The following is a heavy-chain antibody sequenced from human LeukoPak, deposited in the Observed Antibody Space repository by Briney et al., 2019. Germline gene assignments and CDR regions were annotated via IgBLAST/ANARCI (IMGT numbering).Heavy chain of an antibody. CDR2: INQDGSEK. CDR3: ARNSESLTHPKY. V-gene: IGHV3-7*01. D-gene: IGHD1-14*01. Sequence: GGSLRLSCAASGFTLGVYWMTWVRQAPGKGLEWVVNINQDGSEKHYLDSVKGRFTISRDNPRNSLSLQMSSLRAEDTAIYYCARNSESLTHPKYWGQGTLVTVSS. J-gene: IGHJ4*02. CDR1: GFTLGVYW.